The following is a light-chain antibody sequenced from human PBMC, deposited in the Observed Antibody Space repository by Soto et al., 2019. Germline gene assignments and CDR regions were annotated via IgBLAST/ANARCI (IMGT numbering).Light chain of an antibody. CDR1: QSITSY. CDR2: AAS. V-gene: IGKV1-39*01. CDR3: QQNYIAPPT. J-gene: IGKJ1*01. Sequence: DIQMTQSPSSLSASAGDRVTITCRASQSITSYLSWYQLRPGKAPKLLIYAASNLQSGVPSRFSGSGSGTDFTLTISSLQPEDFATYSCQQNYIAPPTFGQGTKVEVK.